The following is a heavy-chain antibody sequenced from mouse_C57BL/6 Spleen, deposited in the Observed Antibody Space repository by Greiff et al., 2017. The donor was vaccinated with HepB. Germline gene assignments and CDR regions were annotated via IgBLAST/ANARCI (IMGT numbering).Heavy chain of an antibody. CDR3: ARSYYDYSPYYFDY. J-gene: IGHJ2*01. D-gene: IGHD2-4*01. V-gene: IGHV7-3*01. CDR1: GFTFTDYY. CDR2: IRNKANGYTT. Sequence: EVQGAESGGGLVQPGGSLSLSCAASGFTFTDYYMSWVRQPPGKALEWLGFIRNKANGYTTEYSASVKGRFTISRDNSQSILYLQMNALRAEDSATYYCARSYYDYSPYYFDYWGQGTTLTVSS.